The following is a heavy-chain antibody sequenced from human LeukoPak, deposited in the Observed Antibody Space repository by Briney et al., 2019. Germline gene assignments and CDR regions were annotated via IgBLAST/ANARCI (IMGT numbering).Heavy chain of an antibody. V-gene: IGHV3-48*01. CDR1: GFTFDDYA. J-gene: IGHJ6*03. CDR2: ISSSSSTI. D-gene: IGHD3-3*01. CDR3: VRGSLASGVVVYYYYYLDV. Sequence: GGSLRLSCAASGFTFDDYAMNWVRQAPGKGLEWVSYISSSSSTIYYADSVKGRFTISRDNAKNSLYLQMNSLRAEDTAVYYCVRGSLASGVVVYYYYYLDVWGKGTTVTVSS.